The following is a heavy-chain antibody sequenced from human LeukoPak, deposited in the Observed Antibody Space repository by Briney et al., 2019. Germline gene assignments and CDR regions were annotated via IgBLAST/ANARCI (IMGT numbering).Heavy chain of an antibody. Sequence: ASVKVSCKTSGYTFTSYGVSWVRQAPGQGLEWMGWIGTHNGNTNYAQKFQGRVIMTTDTSTSTAYMELMSLRSDDTAVFYCARDGSGGGGYFDYWGQGTLVIVSS. D-gene: IGHD6-19*01. V-gene: IGHV1-18*01. CDR2: IGTHNGNT. CDR1: GYTFTSYG. J-gene: IGHJ4*02. CDR3: ARDGSGGGGYFDY.